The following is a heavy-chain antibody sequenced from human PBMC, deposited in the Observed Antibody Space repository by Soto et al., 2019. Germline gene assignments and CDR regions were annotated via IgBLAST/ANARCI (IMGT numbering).Heavy chain of an antibody. J-gene: IGHJ6*02. D-gene: IGHD2-2*01. CDR3: ARYIPGVRYYGMDV. CDR2: IGESGTPT. Sequence: EVQLLESGGGWVQPGGSLRLSGAASGFTFSSYAMKWVRQAPGKGLEWVSLIGESGTPTYYADSVKGRFTISRDNSGNTLFLEMYSLRAEDTAVYYCARYIPGVRYYGMDVWGQGTTVTVSS. CDR1: GFTFSSYA. V-gene: IGHV3-23*01.